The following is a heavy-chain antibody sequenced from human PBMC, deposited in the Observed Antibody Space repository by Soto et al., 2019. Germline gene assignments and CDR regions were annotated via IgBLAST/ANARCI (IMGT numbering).Heavy chain of an antibody. CDR3: ARGGYYDSSGYYYRPFDY. CDR2: IIPIFGAA. D-gene: IGHD3-22*01. CDR1: GGTFSSYA. J-gene: IGHJ4*02. V-gene: IGHV1-69*13. Sequence: SVKVSCKASGGTFSSYAISWVRQAPGQGLEWMGGIIPIFGAANYAQKFQGRVTITADESTSTAYMELSSLRSEDTAVYYCARGGYYDSSGYYYRPFDYWGQGTLVTVSS.